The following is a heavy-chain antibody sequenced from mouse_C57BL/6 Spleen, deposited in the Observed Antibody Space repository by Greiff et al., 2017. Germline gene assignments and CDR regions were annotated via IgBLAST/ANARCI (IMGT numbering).Heavy chain of an antibody. CDR1: GYTFTSYW. D-gene: IGHD1-1*01. CDR2: IGPNSGGT. V-gene: IGHV1-72*01. CDR3: ARGRDYAMDY. Sequence: VQLQQSGAELVKPGASVKLSCKASGYTFTSYWMHWVKQRPGRGLEWIGRIGPNSGGTKYNEKFKSKATLTVDKPSITAYMQLSSLTSEDSAVYYCARGRDYAMDYWGQGTSVTVSS. J-gene: IGHJ4*01.